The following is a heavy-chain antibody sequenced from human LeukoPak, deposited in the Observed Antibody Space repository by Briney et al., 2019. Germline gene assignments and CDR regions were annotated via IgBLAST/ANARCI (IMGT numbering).Heavy chain of an antibody. CDR3: ARGAYCSGGSCLQPKRYDY. V-gene: IGHV1-2*06. D-gene: IGHD2-15*01. CDR2: INPNSGGT. J-gene: IGHJ4*02. Sequence: ASVKVSCKASGYTFTGYYMHWVRQAPGQGLEWMGRINPNSGGTNYAQKFQGRVTVTRDTSISTAYMELSRLRSDDTAVYYCARGAYCSGGSCLQPKRYDYWGQGTLVTVSS. CDR1: GYTFTGYY.